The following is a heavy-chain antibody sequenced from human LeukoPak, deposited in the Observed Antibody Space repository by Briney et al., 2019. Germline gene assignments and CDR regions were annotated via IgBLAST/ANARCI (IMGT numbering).Heavy chain of an antibody. J-gene: IGHJ4*02. D-gene: IGHD3-10*01. V-gene: IGHV4-30-4*08. Sequence: PSETLSVTCTVSGGSINNGDNYWSWIRQPPGKGLEWLGFVYYRGTAYYNSSLKSRLTISIDTSQNQFSLRLTSVTAADTAVYYCARIQGNGAYGWDYFDYWGRGTLVAVSS. CDR2: VYYRGTA. CDR1: GGSINNGDNY. CDR3: ARIQGNGAYGWDYFDY.